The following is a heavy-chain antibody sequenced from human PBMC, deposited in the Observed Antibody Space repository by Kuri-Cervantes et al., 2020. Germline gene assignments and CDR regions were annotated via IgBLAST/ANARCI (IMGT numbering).Heavy chain of an antibody. CDR3: ARAWRSRIAFDI. CDR1: GFIFSSYW. Sequence: LSLTCAASGFIFSSYWMSWVRQAPGKGLEWVANINQDGSETYYVDSLKGRFTISRDNAKNSLYLQMNSLRAEDTAVYYCARAWRSRIAFDIWGQGTMVTVSS. CDR2: INQDGSET. V-gene: IGHV3-7*01. D-gene: IGHD5-24*01. J-gene: IGHJ3*02.